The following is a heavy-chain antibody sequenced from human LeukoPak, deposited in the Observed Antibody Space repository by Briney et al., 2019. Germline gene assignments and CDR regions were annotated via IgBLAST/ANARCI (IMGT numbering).Heavy chain of an antibody. Sequence: ASVKVSCKASGYTFTSYGISWVRQAPGQGLEWMGWISAYNGNTNYAQKLQGRVTMTTDTSTSTAYMELRSLRSDDTAVYYCARDGYCSSTSCYRYFDYWGQGTLVTVSS. CDR1: GYTFTSYG. D-gene: IGHD2-2*03. CDR3: ARDGYCSSTSCYRYFDY. CDR2: ISAYNGNT. J-gene: IGHJ4*02. V-gene: IGHV1-18*01.